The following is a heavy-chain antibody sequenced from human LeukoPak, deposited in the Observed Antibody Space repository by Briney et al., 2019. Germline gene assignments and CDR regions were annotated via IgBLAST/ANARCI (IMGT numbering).Heavy chain of an antibody. Sequence: SLRLSCXXXXXTFSXSAMSWVRQAPGKGLEWVSFISGSGDLTYYADSVKGRFTISRDNSKNTLNLQMNSLRAEDTAVYYCARQTTGTFDYWGQGTLVTVSS. V-gene: IGHV3-23*01. CDR3: ARQTTGTFDY. J-gene: IGHJ4*02. CDR1: XXTFSXSA. CDR2: ISGSGDLT. D-gene: IGHD1-1*01.